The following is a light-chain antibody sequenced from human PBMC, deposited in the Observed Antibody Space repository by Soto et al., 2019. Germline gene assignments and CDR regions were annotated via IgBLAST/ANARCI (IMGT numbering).Light chain of an antibody. V-gene: IGKV3-15*01. CDR2: GAS. J-gene: IGKJ1*01. CDR3: QQYNNWPGT. CDR1: QSVSNTY. Sequence: EIVLTQSPGTLSLSPGDTATLSCRASQSVSNTYLAWYQQKPGQAPRLLIYGASTRATGIPARFSGSGSGTEFTLTISSLQSEDFAVYYCQQYNNWPGTFGQGTKVDIK.